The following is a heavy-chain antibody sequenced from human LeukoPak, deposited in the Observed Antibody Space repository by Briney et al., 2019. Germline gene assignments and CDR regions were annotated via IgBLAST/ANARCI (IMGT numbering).Heavy chain of an antibody. Sequence: SETLSLTCAVYGGSFSGYYWSWIRQPPGKGLEWIGEINHSGSTNYNPSLKSRVTISVDTSKNQFSLKLSSVTAADTAVYYCARDRRDCSGGSCYYLLSYWGQGTLVTVSS. V-gene: IGHV4-34*01. D-gene: IGHD2-15*01. CDR3: ARDRRDCSGGSCYYLLSY. J-gene: IGHJ4*02. CDR2: INHSGST. CDR1: GGSFSGYY.